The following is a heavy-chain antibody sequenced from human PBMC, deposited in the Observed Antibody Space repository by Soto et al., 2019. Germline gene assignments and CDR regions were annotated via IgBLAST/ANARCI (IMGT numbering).Heavy chain of an antibody. CDR2: IYYSGST. CDR3: ARHSYYYGSTYGCWLDP. D-gene: IGHD3-10*01. Sequence: PETLSLTCTVSGDSISSSYYWGWIRQPPGKGLEWIGSIYYSGSTYYNPSLKSRVTISVDTSKNQFSLKLSSVTAADTAVYYCARHSYYYGSTYGCWLDPWGQGTLVTVSS. J-gene: IGHJ5*02. CDR1: GDSISSSYY. V-gene: IGHV4-39*01.